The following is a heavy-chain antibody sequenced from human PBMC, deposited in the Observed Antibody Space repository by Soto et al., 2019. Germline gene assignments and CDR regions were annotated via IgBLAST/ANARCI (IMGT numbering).Heavy chain of an antibody. CDR2: ISYDGSNK. J-gene: IGHJ4*02. Sequence: QVQLVESGGGVVQPGRSLRLSCAASGFTFSSYGMHWVRQAPGKGLEWVTVISYDGSNKYYADSVKGRFTISSDNSKKTLYLQMNSLRAEDTAVYYCAKRGIATEGHYFDYWGQGTLVTVSS. CDR3: AKRGIATEGHYFDY. CDR1: GFTFSSYG. D-gene: IGHD6-13*01. V-gene: IGHV3-30*18.